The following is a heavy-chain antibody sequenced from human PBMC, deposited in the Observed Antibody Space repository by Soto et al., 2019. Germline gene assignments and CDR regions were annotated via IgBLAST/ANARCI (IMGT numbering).Heavy chain of an antibody. CDR2: ISSTGSYI. CDR3: ARDNRYYGSGSFYWRAFDI. V-gene: IGHV3-21*01. CDR1: GFPFSTYN. Sequence: GGSLRLCCAASGFPFSTYNMNWVRQAPGKGLEWVSSISSTGSYIYYADSVKGRFTIARDNAKNSLFLQMNSLRAEDTSVYYCARDNRYYGSGSFYWRAFDIWGQGTMVTVSS. J-gene: IGHJ3*02. D-gene: IGHD3-10*01.